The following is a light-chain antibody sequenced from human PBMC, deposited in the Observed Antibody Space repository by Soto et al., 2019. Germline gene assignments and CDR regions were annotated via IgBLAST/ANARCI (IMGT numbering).Light chain of an antibody. Sequence: EIVMTQSPDTLSVSPGERATLSCRASQSVSSSYLAWYQQKPGQAPRLLIYGASSRATGIPNRFSGSGSGTEFTLTISSLQSEDFAVYYCQQYNNWPPITFGQGTRLEIK. CDR1: QSVSSSY. V-gene: IGKV3D-15*01. J-gene: IGKJ5*01. CDR3: QQYNNWPPIT. CDR2: GAS.